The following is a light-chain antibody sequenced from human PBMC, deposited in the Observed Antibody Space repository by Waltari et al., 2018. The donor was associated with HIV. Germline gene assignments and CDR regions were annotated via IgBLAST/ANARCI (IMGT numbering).Light chain of an antibody. CDR1: QSVSSSF. Sequence: EVVLTQSPGTLSLSPGERATLSCRASQSVSSSFLAWYQQKPGQAPRLLIYGASNRATGIPDRFSGSGSGTDFPLTINRLEPEDFAVYYCQQYDTSLGSFGQGTKLEIK. CDR2: GAS. J-gene: IGKJ2*03. V-gene: IGKV3-20*01. CDR3: QQYDTSLGS.